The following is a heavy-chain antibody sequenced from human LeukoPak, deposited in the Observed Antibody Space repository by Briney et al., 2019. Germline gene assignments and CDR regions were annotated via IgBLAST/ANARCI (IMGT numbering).Heavy chain of an antibody. CDR3: AKYSDSSGSSTSPFDY. J-gene: IGHJ4*02. CDR1: GFTFDDYA. CDR2: ISWNSGSI. D-gene: IGHD3-22*01. V-gene: IGHV3-9*01. Sequence: GGSLRLSCAASGFTFDDYAMHWVRQAPGKGLEWVSGISWNSGSIGYADSVTGRFTISRDNAKNSLYLQMNSLRAEDTALYYCAKYSDSSGSSTSPFDYWGQGTLVTVSS.